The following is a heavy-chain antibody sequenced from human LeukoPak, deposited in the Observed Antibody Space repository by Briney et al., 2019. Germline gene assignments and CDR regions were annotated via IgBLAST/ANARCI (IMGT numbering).Heavy chain of an antibody. CDR3: AKDRRYFDWLDQAFDY. D-gene: IGHD3-9*01. Sequence: SGGSLRLSCAASGFTFSSYAMSWVRQAPGKGLEWVSAISGSGGSTYYADPVKGRFTISRDNSKNTLYLQMNSLRAEDTAVYYCAKDRRYFDWLDQAFDYWGQGTLVTVSS. J-gene: IGHJ4*02. CDR1: GFTFSSYA. V-gene: IGHV3-23*01. CDR2: ISGSGGST.